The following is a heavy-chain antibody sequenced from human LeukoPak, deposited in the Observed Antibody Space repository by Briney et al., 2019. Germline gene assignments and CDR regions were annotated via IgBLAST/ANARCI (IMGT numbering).Heavy chain of an antibody. CDR2: ISRSGSTK. CDR1: GFTFSDYN. Sequence: GGSLRLSCAASGFTFSDYNMRWIRQAPGKGLEWVPSISRSGSTKYYADSVKGRFTISRDNAKNSLYLQMNSLRAEDTALYYCARDPWRPWGQGTLVTVSS. D-gene: IGHD5-12*01. V-gene: IGHV3-11*01. CDR3: ARDPWRP. J-gene: IGHJ5*02.